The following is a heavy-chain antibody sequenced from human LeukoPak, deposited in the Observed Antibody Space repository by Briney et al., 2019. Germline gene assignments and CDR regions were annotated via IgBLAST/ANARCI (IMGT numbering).Heavy chain of an antibody. J-gene: IGHJ4*02. V-gene: IGHV3-11*04. Sequence: GRSLRLSCAASGFTFSDYYMSWIRQAPGKGLEWVSYISSSGSTIYYADSVKGRFTISRDNAKNSLYLQMNSLRAEDTAVYYCAREAHCSGGSCRIDYWGQGTLVTVSS. CDR3: AREAHCSGGSCRIDY. D-gene: IGHD2-15*01. CDR2: ISSSGSTI. CDR1: GFTFSDYY.